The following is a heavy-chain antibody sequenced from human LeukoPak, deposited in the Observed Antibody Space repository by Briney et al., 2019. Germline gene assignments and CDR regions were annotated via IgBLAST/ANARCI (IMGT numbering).Heavy chain of an antibody. V-gene: IGHV3-30*18. J-gene: IGHJ4*02. CDR1: GFTFDDYG. CDR2: ISYDGSNK. CDR3: AKDNFDY. Sequence: GGSLRLSCAASGFTFDDYGMSWVRQAPGKGLEWVAVISYDGSNKYYADSVKGRFTISRDNSKNTLYLQMNSLRAEDTAVYYCAKDNFDYWGQGTLVTVSS.